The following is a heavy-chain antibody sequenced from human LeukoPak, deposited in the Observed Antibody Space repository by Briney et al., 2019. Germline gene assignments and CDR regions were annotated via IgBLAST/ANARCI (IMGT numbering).Heavy chain of an antibody. D-gene: IGHD2-2*01. CDR2: INPSGGST. Sequence: ASVKVSCKASGYTFTSYYMHWVRQAPGQGLDWLGIINPSGGSTSYAQKFQGRVTMTRDTSTSTVYMELSSLRSEDTAVYYCARERGDDIVVVPAAPGMDVWGKGTTVTVSS. V-gene: IGHV1-46*01. J-gene: IGHJ6*04. CDR1: GYTFTSYY. CDR3: ARERGDDIVVVPAAPGMDV.